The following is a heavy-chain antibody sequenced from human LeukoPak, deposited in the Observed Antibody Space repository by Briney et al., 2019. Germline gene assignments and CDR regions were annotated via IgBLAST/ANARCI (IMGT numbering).Heavy chain of an antibody. CDR1: GYTFTGYY. CDR3: ANSYYYDSSGYFPEYFQH. Sequence: AASVTVSFKASGYTFTGYYMHWVRQAPGQGLEWMGWINPNSGGTNYAQKFQGRVTMTRDTSISTAYMELSRLRSDDTAVYYCANSYYYDSSGYFPEYFQHWGQGTLVTVSS. J-gene: IGHJ1*01. D-gene: IGHD3-22*01. CDR2: INPNSGGT. V-gene: IGHV1-2*02.